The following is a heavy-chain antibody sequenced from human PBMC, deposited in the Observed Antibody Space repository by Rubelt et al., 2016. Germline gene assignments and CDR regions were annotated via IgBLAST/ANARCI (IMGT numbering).Heavy chain of an antibody. CDR3: ARVRIGMELHAFDI. CDR1: GYTFTSYG. J-gene: IGHJ3*02. Sequence: QVQLVQSGAEVKKPGASVKVSCKASGYTFTSYGISWVRQAPGQGLEWMGWISAYNGNTNYGQKRQCRVTMTTDTSTSTAYMELRSLRADDTAVYYCARVRIGMELHAFDIWGQGTMVTVSS. V-gene: IGHV1-18*01. D-gene: IGHD1-7*01. CDR2: ISAYNGNT.